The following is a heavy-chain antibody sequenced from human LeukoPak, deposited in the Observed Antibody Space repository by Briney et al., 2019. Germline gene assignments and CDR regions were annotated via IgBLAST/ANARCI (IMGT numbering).Heavy chain of an antibody. D-gene: IGHD2-8*01. V-gene: IGHV3-23*01. Sequence: GGSLRLSCTASGFTFRTYAMSWVRQAPGKGLEWVSAITDSGGNTYYAAPVKGRFTISRDNSKNTLYLQMNSLRAEDTAAYYCARAGHCTNGICYTADFDYWGQGTLVTVSS. CDR2: ITDSGGNT. J-gene: IGHJ4*02. CDR3: ARAGHCTNGICYTADFDY. CDR1: GFTFRTYA.